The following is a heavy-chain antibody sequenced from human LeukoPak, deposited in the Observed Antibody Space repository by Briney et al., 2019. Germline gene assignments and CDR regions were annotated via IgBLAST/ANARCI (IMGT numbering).Heavy chain of an antibody. J-gene: IGHJ3*02. CDR1: GGSFTSFY. Sequence: SETLSLTCTVSGGSFTSFYWSWIRQPAGKGLEWIGRFFSSGNTNYNPSFKSRASISVDKSKNQFSLKLTSVTAADTAVYYCAGSADPSFYDSSGSDTFDIWGQGTMVTVSS. V-gene: IGHV4-4*07. CDR3: AGSADPSFYDSSGSDTFDI. D-gene: IGHD3-22*01. CDR2: FFSSGNT.